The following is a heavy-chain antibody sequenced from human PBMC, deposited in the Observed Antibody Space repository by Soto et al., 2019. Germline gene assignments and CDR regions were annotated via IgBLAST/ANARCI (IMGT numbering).Heavy chain of an antibody. CDR3: VKDMDYGGDSGPFDS. D-gene: IGHD2-21*02. J-gene: IGHJ4*02. CDR2: IRWDGSST. CDR1: GFTFHGYT. V-gene: IGHV3-43*01. Sequence: EVHLVESGGVVVQPGGSLRLSCAASGFTFHGYTMHWVRQRPGKGLEWVSLIRWDGSSTYYGDSVKGRFTISRDNNKYSLFLQMSSLTTEDTALYYCVKDMDYGGDSGPFDSWGQGTLVTVSS.